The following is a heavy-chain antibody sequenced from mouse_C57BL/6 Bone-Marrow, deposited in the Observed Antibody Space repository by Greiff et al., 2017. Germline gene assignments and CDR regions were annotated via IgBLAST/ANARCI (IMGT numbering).Heavy chain of an antibody. Sequence: EVQLVESGGGLVKPGGSLKFSCAASGFTFSDYGMHWVRQAPEKGLEWVAYISSGSSTIYYADTVKGRFTISRDNAKNTLFLQMTSLRSEDTAMYYCARNTTEGFDYWGQGTTLTVSS. D-gene: IGHD1-1*01. CDR2: ISSGSSTI. J-gene: IGHJ2*01. CDR1: GFTFSDYG. CDR3: ARNTTEGFDY. V-gene: IGHV5-17*01.